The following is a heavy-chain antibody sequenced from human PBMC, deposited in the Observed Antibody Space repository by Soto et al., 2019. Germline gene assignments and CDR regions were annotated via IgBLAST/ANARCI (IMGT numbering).Heavy chain of an antibody. CDR1: GGSISSGGYY. CDR2: IYYSGST. V-gene: IGHV4-31*03. CDR3: ARAHMTTVTSYFDY. Sequence: PSETLSLTCTVSGGSISSGGYYWSWIRQHPGKGLEWIGYIYYSGSTYYNLSLKSRVTISVDTSKNQFSLKLSSVTAADTAVYYCARAHMTTVTSYFDYWGQGTLVTVSS. D-gene: IGHD4-4*01. J-gene: IGHJ4*02.